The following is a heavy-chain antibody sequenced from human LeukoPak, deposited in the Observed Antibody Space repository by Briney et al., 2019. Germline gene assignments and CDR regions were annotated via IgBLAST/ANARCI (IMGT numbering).Heavy chain of an antibody. D-gene: IGHD6-13*01. CDR3: AKDMIPGIAAAGTLDY. V-gene: IGHV3-9*01. CDR1: GFTFDDYA. Sequence: GGSLRLSCAASGFTFDDYAMHWVRQAPGNGLEWVSGISWNSGSIGYADSVKGRFTISRDNAKNSLYLQMNSLRAEDTALYYCAKDMIPGIAAAGTLDYWGQGTLVTVSS. J-gene: IGHJ4*02. CDR2: ISWNSGSI.